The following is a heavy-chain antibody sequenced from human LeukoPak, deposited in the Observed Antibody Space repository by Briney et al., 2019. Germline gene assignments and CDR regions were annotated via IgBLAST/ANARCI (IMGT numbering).Heavy chain of an antibody. CDR3: ARLLYYFDSSGSYYAPKAFDI. J-gene: IGHJ3*02. CDR2: IYPGDSDT. D-gene: IGHD3-22*01. V-gene: IGHV5-51*01. CDR1: GYIFTTYW. Sequence: GESLKISCKGSGYIFTTYWIGWVRQMPGKGLEWMGIIYPGDSDTRYSPPFQGQVTISADKSISTAYLQWSSLKASDTAIYYCARLLYYFDSSGSYYAPKAFDIWGQGTMVTVPS.